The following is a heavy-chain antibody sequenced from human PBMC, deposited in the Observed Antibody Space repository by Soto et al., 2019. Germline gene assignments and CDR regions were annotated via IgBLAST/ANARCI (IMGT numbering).Heavy chain of an antibody. J-gene: IGHJ5*02. Sequence: SETLSLTCAVYGGSFSGYYWSWIRQPPGKGLEWIGEINHSGSTNYNPSLKSRVTISVDTSKNQFSLKLSSVTAADTAVYYCERGLIVVVPDIIDPWGQGTLVTVSS. CDR3: ERGLIVVVPDIIDP. V-gene: IGHV4-34*01. CDR1: GGSFSGYY. CDR2: INHSGST. D-gene: IGHD2-2*01.